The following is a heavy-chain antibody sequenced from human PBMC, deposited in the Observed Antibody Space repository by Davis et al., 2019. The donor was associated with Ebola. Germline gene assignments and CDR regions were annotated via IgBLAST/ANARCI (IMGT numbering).Heavy chain of an antibody. CDR3: ARVRKIAANWKLDRGNWFDP. CDR2: IRAYNGKT. Sequence: ASVTVSCTASGYTFTSYGISWVRHAPGQGLDWMGWIRAYNGKTNYPQTLQGRVTMTTDTSTSTAYMELRSLRSDDTAVYYCARVRKIAANWKLDRGNWFDPWGQGTLVTVSS. V-gene: IGHV1-18*01. CDR1: GYTFTSYG. D-gene: IGHD1-20*01. J-gene: IGHJ5*02.